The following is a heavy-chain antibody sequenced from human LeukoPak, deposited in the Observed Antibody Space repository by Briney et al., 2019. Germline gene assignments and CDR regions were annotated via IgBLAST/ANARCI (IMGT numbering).Heavy chain of an antibody. V-gene: IGHV1-18*01. CDR2: ISAYNGHT. CDR1: GYTFTSYG. J-gene: IGHJ5*02. Sequence: ASVKVSCKASGYTFTSYGINWVRQAPGQGLEWMGWISAYNGHTNYAQKLQGRVTMTTDTSTSTAYMELRSLRSDDTAVYYCARDWGYCSGGSCRTDNWFDPWGQGTLVTVSS. CDR3: ARDWGYCSGGSCRTDNWFDP. D-gene: IGHD2-15*01.